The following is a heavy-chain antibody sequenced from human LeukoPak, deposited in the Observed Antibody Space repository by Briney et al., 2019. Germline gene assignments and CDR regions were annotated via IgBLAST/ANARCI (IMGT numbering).Heavy chain of an antibody. CDR3: AKTVGYCSSTSCSTYYYYYGMDV. V-gene: IGHV3-23*01. CDR1: GFTFSSYA. Sequence: GGSLRLSCAASGFTFSSYAMSWVRQAPGKGLEWVSAISGSGGSTYYADSVKGRFTISRDNSKNTLYLQMNSLRAEDTAVYYCAKTVGYCSSTSCSTYYYYYGMDVWGQGTTVTVS. D-gene: IGHD2-2*01. CDR2: ISGSGGST. J-gene: IGHJ6*02.